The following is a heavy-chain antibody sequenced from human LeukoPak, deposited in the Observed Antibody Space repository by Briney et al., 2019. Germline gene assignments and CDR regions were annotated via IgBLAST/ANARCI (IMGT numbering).Heavy chain of an antibody. CDR1: GFTFSSNW. CDR2: IKEDGSEK. V-gene: IGHV3-7*03. Sequence: GGSLRLSCAASGFTFSSNWMSWVRQAPGKGLEWVANIKEDGSEKYYVDSVKGRFTISRDNSENTLYLQMNSLRAEDTAVYYCAKAPAAGTYYFDYWGQGTLVTVSS. J-gene: IGHJ4*02. CDR3: AKAPAAGTYYFDY. D-gene: IGHD6-13*01.